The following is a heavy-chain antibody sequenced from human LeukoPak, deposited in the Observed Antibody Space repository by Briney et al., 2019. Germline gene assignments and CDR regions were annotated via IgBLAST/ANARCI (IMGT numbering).Heavy chain of an antibody. CDR1: GYTFTGYY. D-gene: IGHD3-9*01. Sequence: ASVKVSCKASGYTFTGYYMHWVRQAPGQGLEWMGWINPNSGGTNYAQKFQGRVTMTRDTSISTAYMELSSLRSEDTAVYYCARGQRYFDWLYPSYDYYYMDVWGKGTTVTVSS. V-gene: IGHV1-2*02. CDR3: ARGQRYFDWLYPSYDYYYMDV. J-gene: IGHJ6*03. CDR2: INPNSGGT.